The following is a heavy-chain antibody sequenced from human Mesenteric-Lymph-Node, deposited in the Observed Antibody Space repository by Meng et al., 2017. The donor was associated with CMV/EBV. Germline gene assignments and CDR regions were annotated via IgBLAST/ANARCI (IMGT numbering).Heavy chain of an antibody. CDR1: GFTFSSYA. CDR3: ARDPYDIVVEPAALGFDY. D-gene: IGHD2-2*01. CDR2: ISSNGGST. J-gene: IGHJ4*02. V-gene: IGHV3-64*04. Sequence: GESLKISCAASGFTFSSYAMHWVRQAPGKGLEYVSAISSNGGSTYYADSVKGRFTISRDNSKNTLYLQMNSLRVEDTAVYYCARDPYDIVVEPAALGFDYWGQGTLVTVSS.